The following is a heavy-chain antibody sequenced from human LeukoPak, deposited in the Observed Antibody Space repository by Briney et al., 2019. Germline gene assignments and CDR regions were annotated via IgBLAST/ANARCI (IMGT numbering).Heavy chain of an antibody. J-gene: IGHJ3*02. D-gene: IGHD3-22*01. CDR2: IYTSGST. Sequence: SETLSLTCTVSGGSISSYYWSWIRQPAGKGLEWIGRIYTSGSTNYNPSLKSRVTMSVDTSKNQFSLMLSSVTAADTAVYYCAASDMYYYDSRGAFDIWGQGTMVTVSS. CDR1: GGSISSYY. CDR3: AASDMYYYDSRGAFDI. V-gene: IGHV4-4*07.